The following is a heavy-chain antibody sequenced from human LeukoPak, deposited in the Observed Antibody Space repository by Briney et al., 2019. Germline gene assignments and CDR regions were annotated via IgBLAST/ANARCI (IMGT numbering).Heavy chain of an antibody. Sequence: PGGSLRPPCVASRFTLDEYAMHWVRQAPGKGLEWVSLISGDGGSTYYADSVKGRFTISRDNSKNSLYLQMNSLRTEHTALYYCANDQDSSYDLSSNWFDPWGQGTLVTVSS. V-gene: IGHV3-43*02. CDR1: RFTLDEYA. CDR2: ISGDGGST. D-gene: IGHD5-12*01. CDR3: ANDQDSSYDLSSNWFDP. J-gene: IGHJ5*02.